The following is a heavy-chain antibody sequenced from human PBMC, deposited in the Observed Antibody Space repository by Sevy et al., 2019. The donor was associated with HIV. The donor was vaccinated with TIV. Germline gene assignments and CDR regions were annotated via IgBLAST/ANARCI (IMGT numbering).Heavy chain of an antibody. V-gene: IGHV3-23*01. Sequence: GGSLRLSCAASGFTFSSYAMSWVRQAPGKGLEWVSAISGSGGSTYYADSVKGRFTIFRDNAKNSVYLQMNSLRVEDTAVYYCARPYGSGSWEAFDLWGQGTLVTVSS. CDR1: GFTFSSYA. J-gene: IGHJ3*01. CDR3: ARPYGSGSWEAFDL. D-gene: IGHD3-10*01. CDR2: ISGSGGST.